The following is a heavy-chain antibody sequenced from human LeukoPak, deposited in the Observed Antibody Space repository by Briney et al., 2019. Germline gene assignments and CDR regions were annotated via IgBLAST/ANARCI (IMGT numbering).Heavy chain of an antibody. CDR1: GFTFSSYW. CDR2: INHNGNVN. J-gene: IGHJ6*02. V-gene: IGHV3-7*03. Sequence: PGGSLRLSCAASGFTFSSYWMNWARQAPGKGLEWVASINHNGNVNHYVDSVKGRFTIYRDNAKNSLYLQMSNLRAEDTAVYFCARGGGLDVWGQGATVTVSS. CDR3: ARGGGLDV. D-gene: IGHD3-16*01.